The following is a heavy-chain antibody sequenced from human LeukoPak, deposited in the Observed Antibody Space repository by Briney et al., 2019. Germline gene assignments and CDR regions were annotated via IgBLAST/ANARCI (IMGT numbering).Heavy chain of an antibody. CDR2: IYTSGST. J-gene: IGHJ4*02. CDR3: ARMLGSNFDY. CDR1: GFTFSNYA. Sequence: GSLRLSCAASGFTFSNYAMSWIRQPAGKGLEWIGRIYTSGSTNYNPSLKSRVTMSVDTSKNQFSLKLSSVTAADTAVYYCARMLGSNFDYWGQGTLVTVSS. V-gene: IGHV4-4*07. D-gene: IGHD7-27*01.